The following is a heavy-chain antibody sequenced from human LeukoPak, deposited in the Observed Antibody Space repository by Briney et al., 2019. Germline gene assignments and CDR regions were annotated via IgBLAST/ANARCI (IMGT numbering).Heavy chain of an antibody. CDR1: GFTFNDYA. CDR3: AKDYCSSTSCRFDY. Sequence: GGSLRLSCAASGFTFNDYAMHWVRQAPGKGLEWVSGISWNSGSIGYADSVKGRFTISRDNAKNSLYLQMNSLRAEDMALYYCAKDYCSSTSCRFDYWGQGTLVTVSS. D-gene: IGHD2-2*01. CDR2: ISWNSGSI. V-gene: IGHV3-9*03. J-gene: IGHJ4*02.